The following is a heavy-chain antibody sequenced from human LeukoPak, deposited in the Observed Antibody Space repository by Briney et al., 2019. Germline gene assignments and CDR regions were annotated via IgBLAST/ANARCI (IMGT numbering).Heavy chain of an antibody. V-gene: IGHV3-33*01. CDR3: AREIQYVAFDI. CDR1: GFTFSSYG. CDR2: IWYDGSNK. Sequence: GGSLRLSCAASGFTFSSYGMHWVRQAPGKGLEWVAVIWYDGSNKYYADSVKGRFTISRDNSKNTLYLQMNSLRAEDTAVYYCAREIQYVAFDIWSQGTMVTVSS. D-gene: IGHD4-4*01. J-gene: IGHJ3*02.